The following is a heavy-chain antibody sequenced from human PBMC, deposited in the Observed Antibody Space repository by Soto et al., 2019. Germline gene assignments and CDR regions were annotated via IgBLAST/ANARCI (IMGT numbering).Heavy chain of an antibody. D-gene: IGHD1-1*01. J-gene: IGHJ3*02. CDR1: GYTFTSYG. CDR2: ISAYNGNT. Sequence: ASVKVSCKASGYTFTSYGISWVRQAPGQRLEWMGWISAYNGNTNYAQKLQGRVTMTTDTSTSTAYMELRSLRSDDMAVYYCARDELEESPAFDIWGQGTMVTVSS. V-gene: IGHV1-18*03. CDR3: ARDELEESPAFDI.